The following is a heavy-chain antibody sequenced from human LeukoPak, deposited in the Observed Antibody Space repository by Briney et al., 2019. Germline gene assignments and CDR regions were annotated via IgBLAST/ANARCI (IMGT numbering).Heavy chain of an antibody. V-gene: IGHV3-23*01. Sequence: PGGSLRLSCAASGFSFSTYWMSWVRQTPEKGLEWVSAISGSGGSTYYADSVKGRFTISRDNSKNTLYLQMNSLRAEDTAVYYCANFGSFSPIDYWGQGTLVTVSS. J-gene: IGHJ4*02. CDR2: ISGSGGST. CDR3: ANFGSFSPIDY. CDR1: GFSFSTYW. D-gene: IGHD3-10*01.